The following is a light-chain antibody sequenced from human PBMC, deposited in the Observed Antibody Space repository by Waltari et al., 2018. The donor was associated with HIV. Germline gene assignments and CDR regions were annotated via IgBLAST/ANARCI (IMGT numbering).Light chain of an antibody. CDR2: DSN. J-gene: IGLJ2*01. V-gene: IGLV1-51*01. Sequence: QSVLTQPPSVSAAAGQKVTISCSGSNYNIGNNFVSWYQHLPGTAPKLLIYDSNKRPSGIPDRFSGSKSDTSATLDITGLQTGDEADYYCGTWDSSLSAVLFGGGTKLTVL. CDR3: GTWDSSLSAVL. CDR1: NYNIGNNF.